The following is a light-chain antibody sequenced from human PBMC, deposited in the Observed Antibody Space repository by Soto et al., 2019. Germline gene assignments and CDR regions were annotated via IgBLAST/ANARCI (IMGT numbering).Light chain of an antibody. CDR1: QSVSNF. J-gene: IGKJ1*01. CDR3: QQRSSWPRT. Sequence: EIVLTQSPPTLSLSPGERATLSCRASQSVSNFLVWYQQKPGQAPSLLIYDASKRATGIPDRFSGSGSGTDFTLTISSLEPEDFALYYCQQRSSWPRTFGQGTKVEIK. CDR2: DAS. V-gene: IGKV3-11*01.